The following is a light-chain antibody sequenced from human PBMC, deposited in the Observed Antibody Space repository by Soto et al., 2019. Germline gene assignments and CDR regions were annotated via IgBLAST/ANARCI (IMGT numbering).Light chain of an antibody. CDR3: RQALHSPKT. Sequence: DIVLTQSPVSLPVTPGEPASISCRSSQSLLHSNGYNYLDWFLQKPGQSPQLLISLGSNRASGVADRFSGSGSGTEFTLKISRVEAEDVGVYYCRQALHSPKTSGQGTKVEIK. CDR2: LGS. CDR1: QSLLHSNGYNY. J-gene: IGKJ1*01. V-gene: IGKV2-28*01.